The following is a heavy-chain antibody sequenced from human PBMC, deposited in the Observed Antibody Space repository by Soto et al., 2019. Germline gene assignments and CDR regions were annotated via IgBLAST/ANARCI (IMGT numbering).Heavy chain of an antibody. Sequence: ASVKVSCKASGYTFTDYYIHWVRQAPGQGLEWMGWINPNSGGTNYAQKFQGRVTMTRDTSISTAYMELSRLISDDTAVYYCARGDVRVVASFDPWGQGALVTVYS. CDR1: GYTFTDYY. V-gene: IGHV1-2*02. J-gene: IGHJ5*02. D-gene: IGHD2-15*01. CDR2: INPNSGGT. CDR3: ARGDVRVVASFDP.